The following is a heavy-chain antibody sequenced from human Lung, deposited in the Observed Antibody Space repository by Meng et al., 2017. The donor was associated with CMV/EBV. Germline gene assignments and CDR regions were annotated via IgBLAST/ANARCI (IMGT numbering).Heavy chain of an antibody. D-gene: IGHD6-13*01. J-gene: IGHJ4*02. Sequence: GGSXRLXCAASGFTFSSFAMSWVRQAPGKGLEWDSAITASGGSTYYADSVKGRFTISRDNSKNTLYLQMNSLRAEDTAVYYCAKAYSGSWSREYYGYWGQGXLVTGSS. CDR3: AKAYSGSWSREYYGY. V-gene: IGHV3-23*01. CDR1: GFTFSSFA. CDR2: ITASGGST.